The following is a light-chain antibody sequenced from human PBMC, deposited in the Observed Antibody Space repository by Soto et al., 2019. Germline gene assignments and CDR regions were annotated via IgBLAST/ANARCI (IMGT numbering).Light chain of an antibody. CDR3: SSYTSSDTLV. CDR2: EVT. J-gene: IGLJ1*01. Sequence: QSVPTQPASVSGSPGQSITISCTGTSSDVGAYNYVSWYQQPPGEAPKLMIYEVTDRPSGVSNRFSGSKSGNTASLTISGLQAEDEADYYCSSYTSSDTLVFGTGTKLTVL. V-gene: IGLV2-14*01. CDR1: SSDVGAYNY.